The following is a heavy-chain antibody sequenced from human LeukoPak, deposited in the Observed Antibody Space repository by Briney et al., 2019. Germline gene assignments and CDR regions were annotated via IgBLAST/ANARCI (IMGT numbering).Heavy chain of an antibody. V-gene: IGHV4-34*01. CDR2: INHSGST. J-gene: IGHJ4*02. Sequence: SETLSLTCAVYGGSFSGYYWRWIRQPPGKGLEWVGEINHSGSTNYNPSLKSRVIISVDTSKNQFSLKLSSVTAADTAVYYCARGRLVSSQPFDYWGQGTLVTVSS. D-gene: IGHD6-6*01. CDR3: ARGRLVSSQPFDY. CDR1: GGSFSGYY.